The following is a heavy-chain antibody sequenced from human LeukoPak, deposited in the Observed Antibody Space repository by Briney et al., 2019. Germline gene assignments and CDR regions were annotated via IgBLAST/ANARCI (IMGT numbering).Heavy chain of an antibody. Sequence: SVKVSCKASGGTFSSYAISWVRQAPGQGLEWMGGIIPIFGTANYAQKFQGRVTITADESTSTAYMELSSLRSEDTAVYCCARDSGSYFYYYYYYMDVWGKGTTVTVSS. CDR1: GGTFSSYA. V-gene: IGHV1-69*13. J-gene: IGHJ6*03. CDR2: IIPIFGTA. D-gene: IGHD1-26*01. CDR3: ARDSGSYFYYYYYYMDV.